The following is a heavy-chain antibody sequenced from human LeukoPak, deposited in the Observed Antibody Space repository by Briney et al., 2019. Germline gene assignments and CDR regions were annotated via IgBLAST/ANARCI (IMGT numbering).Heavy chain of an antibody. V-gene: IGHV3-30*04. CDR2: ISYDGSNK. Sequence: GRSLRLSCAASGFTFSSYAMHWVRQAPGKGLEWVAVISYDGSNKYYADSVKGRFTISRDNSKNTLYLQMNSLRAEDTAVYYCARDPVYCGSGSYSRFDPWGQGTLVTVSS. D-gene: IGHD3-10*01. CDR1: GFTFSSYA. CDR3: ARDPVYCGSGSYSRFDP. J-gene: IGHJ5*02.